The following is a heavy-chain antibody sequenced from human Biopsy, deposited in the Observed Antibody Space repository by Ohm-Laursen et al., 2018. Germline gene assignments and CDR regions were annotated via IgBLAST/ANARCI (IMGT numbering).Heavy chain of an antibody. CDR2: INHRGSA. CDR3: ARRLVYRVFDS. D-gene: IGHD5/OR15-5a*01. CDR1: GGSFSDYY. V-gene: IGHV4-34*01. J-gene: IGHJ4*02. Sequence: TLSLTCAVYGGSFSDYYWSWIRQPPGKGLEWIGEINHRGSANHNPSLRSRVTMSVDTSKNQFSLKLISVTAADTALYYCARRLVYRVFDSWAKGTLVTVSS.